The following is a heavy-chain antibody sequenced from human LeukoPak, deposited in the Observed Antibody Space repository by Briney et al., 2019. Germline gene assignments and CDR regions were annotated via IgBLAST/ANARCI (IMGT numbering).Heavy chain of an antibody. J-gene: IGHJ4*02. CDR3: ARGTGWFGEF. V-gene: IGHV1-2*02. D-gene: IGHD3-10*01. Sequence: ASVKVSCKASGYTFTAYSMHWVRQAPGQGLEYMGWINPNSGDTNYAQKFQGRVTMTRDTSMSTAYMELSGLRFDDTAVYYCARGTGWFGEFWGQGTLVTVSS. CDR1: GYTFTAYS. CDR2: INPNSGDT.